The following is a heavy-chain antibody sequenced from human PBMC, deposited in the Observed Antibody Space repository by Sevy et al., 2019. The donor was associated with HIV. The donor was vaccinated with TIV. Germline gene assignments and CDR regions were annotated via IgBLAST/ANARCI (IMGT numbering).Heavy chain of an antibody. Sequence: SETLSLSCSFSSDFISTYYWTWIRQAPGKGVDWIGSIQYSGTTNYNSSLKSRVTISIDTSKNQFSLNLSSVTAADTALYFCARGFTIEGLYFDFWGHGILVTVSS. D-gene: IGHD1-26*01. CDR2: IQYSGTT. J-gene: IGHJ4*01. V-gene: IGHV4-59*13. CDR3: ARGFTIEGLYFDF. CDR1: SDFISTYY.